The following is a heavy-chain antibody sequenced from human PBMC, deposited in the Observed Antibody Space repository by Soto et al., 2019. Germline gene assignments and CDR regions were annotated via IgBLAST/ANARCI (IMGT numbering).Heavy chain of an antibody. D-gene: IGHD3-22*01. CDR3: ARDKAYYDSSGYTARWFDP. CDR1: GGSISSYY. J-gene: IGHJ5*02. CDR2: IYYSGST. Sequence: ETLSLTCTVSGGSISSYYWSWIRQPPGKGLEWIGYIYYSGSTNYNPSLKSRVTISVDTSKNQFSLKLSSVTAADTAVYYCARDKAYYDSSGYTARWFDPWGQGTLVTVSS. V-gene: IGHV4-59*01.